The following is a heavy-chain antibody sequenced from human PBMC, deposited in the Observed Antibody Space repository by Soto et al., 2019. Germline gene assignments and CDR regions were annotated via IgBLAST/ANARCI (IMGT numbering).Heavy chain of an antibody. Sequence: QVQLVQSGAEVKKPGSSVKVSCKASGGTFSSYAISWVRQAPGQGLEWMGGIIPIFGTANYAQKFQGRVTITADESTSTAYMELSSLRSEDTAVYYCARDPDYGGNLPNWYFDLWCRGTLVTVSS. CDR2: IIPIFGTA. CDR1: GGTFSSYA. J-gene: IGHJ2*01. V-gene: IGHV1-69*12. D-gene: IGHD4-17*01. CDR3: ARDPDYGGNLPNWYFDL.